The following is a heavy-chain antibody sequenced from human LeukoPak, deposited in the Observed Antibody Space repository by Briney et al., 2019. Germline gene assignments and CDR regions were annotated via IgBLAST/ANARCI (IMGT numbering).Heavy chain of an antibody. J-gene: IGHJ5*02. CDR1: WFTVSSKY. CDR2: IYSGDTT. D-gene: IGHD5-12*01. Sequence: AGGSLRLSCAASWFTVSSKYMSWVRQAPGKGLEWVSVIYSGDTTYYADSVKGRFTISRDSSKNTLYLQMNSLRVEDTAVYYCVRVDYSNWFDPWGQGTLVTVSS. V-gene: IGHV3-53*01. CDR3: VRVDYSNWFDP.